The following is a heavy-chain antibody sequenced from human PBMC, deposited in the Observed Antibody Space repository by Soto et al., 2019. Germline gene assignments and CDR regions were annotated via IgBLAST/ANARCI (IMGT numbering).Heavy chain of an antibody. J-gene: IGHJ6*02. D-gene: IGHD4-17*01. V-gene: IGHV3-53*01. CDR3: AAYGRDYYYGSDV. CDR1: GFTVSSNY. Sequence: WGSLRLSCAASGFTVSSNYMSWFRQAPGKRLESGSVSNSGCSTYYADSGNGRCTISRDNTKKTLYLQMNSLRAAATAASYCAAYGRDYYYGSDVWGQGTRVTVSS. CDR2: SNSGCST.